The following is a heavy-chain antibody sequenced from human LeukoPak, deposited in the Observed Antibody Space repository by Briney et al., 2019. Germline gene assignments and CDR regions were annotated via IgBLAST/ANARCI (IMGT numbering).Heavy chain of an antibody. CDR3: ARSGGYSYRTNRLDY. V-gene: IGHV4-34*01. Sequence: SETLSLTCAVYGGSFSGYYWSWIRQRPGKGLEWIGEINHSGSTNYNPSLNSRVTISVDTSKNQFSLKLSSVTAADTAVYYCARSGGYSYRTNRLDYWGQGTLVTVSS. CDR1: GGSFSGYY. D-gene: IGHD5-18*01. CDR2: INHSGST. J-gene: IGHJ4*02.